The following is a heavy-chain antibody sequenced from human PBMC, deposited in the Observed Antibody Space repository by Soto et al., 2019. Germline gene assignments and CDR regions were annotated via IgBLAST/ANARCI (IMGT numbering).Heavy chain of an antibody. V-gene: IGHV3-9*01. CDR3: AKAGDIVVVPPDY. CDR1: GFTFSSYA. CDR2: ISWNSGSI. D-gene: IGHD2-15*01. J-gene: IGHJ4*02. Sequence: EVQLLESGGGLVQPGGSLRLSCAASGFTFSSYAMSWVRQAPGKGLEWVSVISWNSGSIGYADSVKGRFTISRDNAKNSLYLQMNSLRAEDTALYYCAKAGDIVVVPPDYWGQGTLVTVSS.